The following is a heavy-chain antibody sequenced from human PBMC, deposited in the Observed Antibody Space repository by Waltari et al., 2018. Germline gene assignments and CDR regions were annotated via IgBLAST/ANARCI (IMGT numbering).Heavy chain of an antibody. D-gene: IGHD1-1*01. Sequence: EVQLLGSGGGLVQPGGSLLLSCTASGFPFNSSTMILVRQAPGRRLEWVSSITGSGDDTNYADSMKGHFSISRDNSKNTVFLEMNSLRPEDTATYYCAKDIITFESDWKHDGFDFWGQGTLVTV. V-gene: IGHV3-23*01. CDR2: ITGSGDDT. CDR3: AKDIITFESDWKHDGFDF. J-gene: IGHJ4*02. CDR1: GFPFNSST.